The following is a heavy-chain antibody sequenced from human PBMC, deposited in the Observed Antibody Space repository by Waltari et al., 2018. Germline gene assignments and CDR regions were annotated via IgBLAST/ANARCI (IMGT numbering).Heavy chain of an antibody. CDR1: GFSLTNNY. J-gene: IGHJ4*02. D-gene: IGHD5-12*01. CDR2: IYAGSGGT. V-gene: IGHV3-53*01. CDR3: ARAGLGSPSQWLQLLDS. Sequence: EVQLVESGGGLIQPGASLRLSCAASGFSLTNNYMSWVRQAPGKGLQWVSVIYAGSGGTFYAESVKGRFTISRDNSENTLYLDLDRLTPEDTAVYYCARAGLGSPSQWLQLLDSWGRGTLVTVSS.